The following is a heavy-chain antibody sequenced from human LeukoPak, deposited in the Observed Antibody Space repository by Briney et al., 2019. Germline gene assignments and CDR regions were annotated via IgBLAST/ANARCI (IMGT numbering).Heavy chain of an antibody. Sequence: GGSLRLSCAASGFTFSNYAMSWVRQAPGKGLEWVSLISGSGGSTNYADSVKGRFSISRDNSKNTLYLQMNSLRAEDTAVYYCARGYSSRDRVGDFDYWGQGTLVTVSS. CDR1: GFTFSNYA. D-gene: IGHD6-13*01. V-gene: IGHV3-23*01. J-gene: IGHJ4*02. CDR3: ARGYSSRDRVGDFDY. CDR2: ISGSGGST.